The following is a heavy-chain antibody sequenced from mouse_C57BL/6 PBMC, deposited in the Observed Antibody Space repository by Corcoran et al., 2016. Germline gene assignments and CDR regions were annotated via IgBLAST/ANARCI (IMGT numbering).Heavy chain of an antibody. CDR2: INTYSGVP. J-gene: IGHJ4*01. D-gene: IGHD2-3*01. CDR3: ARVYDGYYRAMDY. V-gene: IGHV9-3*01. CDR1: GYTFTTYG. Sequence: QIQLVQSGPELKKPGETVKISCKASGYTFTTYGMSWVKQAPGKGLKWMGWINTYSGVPTYADDFKGRFAFPLETSASTAYLTINNLKNEDTATYFCARVYDGYYRAMDYWSQGTSVTVSS.